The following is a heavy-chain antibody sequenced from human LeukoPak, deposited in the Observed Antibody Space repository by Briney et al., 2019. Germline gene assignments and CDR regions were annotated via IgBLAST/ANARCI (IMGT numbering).Heavy chain of an antibody. CDR2: INPNSGGP. CDR1: GYTFTDSY. V-gene: IGHV1-2*02. J-gene: IGHJ4*02. CDR3: ARALSCTSGQPFDS. Sequence: ASVKVSCKTSGYTFTDSYVHWMRQAPGQGLEWMGWINPNSGGPVYAQKFQGRVTMTRDTTITTAFLELSRLKSDDTAVYFCARALSCTSGQPFDSWGQGTLVTVS. D-gene: IGHD6-19*01.